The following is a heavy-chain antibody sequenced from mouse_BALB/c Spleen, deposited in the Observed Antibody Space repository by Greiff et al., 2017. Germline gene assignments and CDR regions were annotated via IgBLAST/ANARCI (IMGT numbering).Heavy chain of an antibody. Sequence: EVKLQESGGGLVQPGGSRKLSCAASGFTFSSFGMHWVRQAPEKGLEWVAYISSGSSTIYYADTVKGRFTISRDNPKNTLFLQMTSLRSEDTAMYYCARRGFTTATWYFDVWGAGTTVTVSS. D-gene: IGHD1-2*01. CDR1: GFTFSSFG. CDR2: ISSGSSTI. V-gene: IGHV5-17*02. J-gene: IGHJ1*01. CDR3: ARRGFTTATWYFDV.